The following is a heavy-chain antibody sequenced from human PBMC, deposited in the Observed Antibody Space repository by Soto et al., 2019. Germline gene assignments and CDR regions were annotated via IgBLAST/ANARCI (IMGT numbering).Heavy chain of an antibody. CDR2: IRPDNGNR. Sequence: SVKVYFKTSCYTLSTSGISWVRQAPGQGLEWVGWIRPDNGNRKSAQRLQGRVTLTTDTSASTAYMELRSLTSDDTAMYYCARDTESNRYNDWGQGTLVTVSS. V-gene: IGHV1-18*01. CDR3: ARDTESNRYND. D-gene: IGHD1-20*01. J-gene: IGHJ1*01. CDR1: CYTLSTSG.